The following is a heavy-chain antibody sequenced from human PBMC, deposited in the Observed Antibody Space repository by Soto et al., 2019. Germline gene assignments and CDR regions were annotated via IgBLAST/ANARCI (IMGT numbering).Heavy chain of an antibody. J-gene: IGHJ3*02. CDR2: IYYSGST. CDR3: ARDSPPADCSSTSCYTIAFDI. Sequence: SQTLSLPCTVSGGSISSGGYYWSWIRQHPGKGLEWIGYIYYSGSTYYNPSLKSRVTISVDTSKNQFSLKLSSVTAADTAVYYCARDSPPADCSSTSCYTIAFDIWGQGTMVTVSS. D-gene: IGHD2-2*02. CDR1: GGSISSGGYY. V-gene: IGHV4-31*03.